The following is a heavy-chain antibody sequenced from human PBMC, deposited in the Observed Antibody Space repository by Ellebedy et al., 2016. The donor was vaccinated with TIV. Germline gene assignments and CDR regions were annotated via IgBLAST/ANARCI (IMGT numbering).Heavy chain of an antibody. CDR2: IDNDGTNT. CDR3: AREVPASGYALDY. D-gene: IGHD2-2*01. Sequence: GGSLRLSXAASGFTFRNHWMYWVRRAPGKGLVWVSRIDNDGTNTISADSVKGRFTISRDNAKSTLYLQMGSLRAEDTAVYYCAREVPASGYALDYWGQGTLVTVSS. J-gene: IGHJ4*02. CDR1: GFTFRNHW. V-gene: IGHV3-74*01.